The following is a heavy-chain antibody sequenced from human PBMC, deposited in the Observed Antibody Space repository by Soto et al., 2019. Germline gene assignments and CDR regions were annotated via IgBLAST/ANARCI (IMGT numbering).Heavy chain of an antibody. CDR1: GLTFSSYA. J-gene: IGHJ3*02. CDR2: ISGSGGST. D-gene: IGHD3-3*01. Sequence: PGGSLRLSCAASGLTFSSYAMSWVRQAPGKGLEWVSAISGSGGSTYYADSVKGRFTISRDNSKNTLYLQMNSLRAEDTAVYYCAKDLQYYDFWSGYDAFDIWGQGTMVTVSS. V-gene: IGHV3-23*01. CDR3: AKDLQYYDFWSGYDAFDI.